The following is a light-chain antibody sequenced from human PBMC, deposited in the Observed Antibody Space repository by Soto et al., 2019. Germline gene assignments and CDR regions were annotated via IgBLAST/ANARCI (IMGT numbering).Light chain of an antibody. CDR2: VGTGGIVG. CDR3: AADHGRGSNLAVV. V-gene: IGLV9-49*01. CDR1: SGYSNYK. J-gene: IGLJ2*01. Sequence: QAVVTQPPSASASLGASVTLTCNLSSGYSNYKVDWYQQRPGKGTRFVMRVGTGGIVGSKGDGIPDRFSVLGSGLNRYLTINNIQEEDESDFHCAADHGRGSNLAVVFGGGTKLTVL.